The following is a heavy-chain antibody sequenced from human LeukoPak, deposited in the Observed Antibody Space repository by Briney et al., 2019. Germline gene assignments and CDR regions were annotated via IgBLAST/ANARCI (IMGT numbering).Heavy chain of an antibody. V-gene: IGHV3-21*01. Sequence: GGSLRLSCAASGFTFSSYSMNWVRQAPGKGLEWVSSISSSSSYIYYANSVKGRFTISRDNAKNSLYLQMNSLKAEDTAVYYCASPDNYYGSGSYVIWGQGTLVTVSS. D-gene: IGHD3-10*01. J-gene: IGHJ4*02. CDR3: ASPDNYYGSGSYVI. CDR1: GFTFSSYS. CDR2: ISSSSSYI.